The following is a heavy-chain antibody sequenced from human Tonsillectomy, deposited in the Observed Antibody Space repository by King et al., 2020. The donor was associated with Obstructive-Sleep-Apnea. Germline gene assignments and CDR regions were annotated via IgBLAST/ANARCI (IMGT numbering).Heavy chain of an antibody. CDR1: GFTFSSYS. CDR2: ISSSRSYI. V-gene: IGHV3-21*01. D-gene: IGHD3-9*01. Sequence: QLVQSGGGLVKPGGSLRVSCAASGFTFSSYSMSWVRQAPGKGLEWISSISSSRSYIYYGDSVKGRSTISRDNAKKALYLQMNSLRAEDTAVYFCARGPDILTGYDPPEFFDYWGQGILIIVSS. J-gene: IGHJ4*02. CDR3: ARGPDILTGYDPPEFFDY.